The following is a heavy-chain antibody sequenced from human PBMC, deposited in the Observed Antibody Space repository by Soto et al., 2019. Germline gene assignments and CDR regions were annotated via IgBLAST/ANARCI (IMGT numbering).Heavy chain of an antibody. CDR2: ISAYNGNT. CDR1: GYTLTSYA. V-gene: IGHV1-18*01. Sequence: GASVKVSCKSSGYTLTSYAISWVRHAPGQGLEWMGWISAYNGNTNYAQKLQGRVTMTTDTSTSTAYMELRSLRSDDTAVYYCARDAPSEDYWGQGTLVTVSS. CDR3: ARDAPSEDY. J-gene: IGHJ4*02.